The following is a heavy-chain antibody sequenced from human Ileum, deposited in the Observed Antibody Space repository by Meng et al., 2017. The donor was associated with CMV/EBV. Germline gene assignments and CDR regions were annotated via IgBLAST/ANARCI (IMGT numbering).Heavy chain of an antibody. D-gene: IGHD3-10*01. V-gene: IGHV3-23*01. Sequence: LGLPCATSGFTFSSYAMGWARQAPGRGLEWVSAISADGGSTYYASSVMGRFTISRDNSNNTLYLQMNSLRVEDTAVYYCVKGAGGGHLGQGTLVTVSS. CDR2: ISADGGST. CDR1: GFTFSSYA. CDR3: VKGAGGGH. J-gene: IGHJ4*02.